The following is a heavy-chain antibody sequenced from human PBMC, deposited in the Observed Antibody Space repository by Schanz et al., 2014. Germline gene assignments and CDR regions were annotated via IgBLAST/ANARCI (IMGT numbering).Heavy chain of an antibody. CDR3: ARGVARERYSDWLELDY. Sequence: EVHLEESGGGLVQPGGSQRLSCAVSGFTFSNCDMTWVRQAPGKGLEWVAIIDGRGITTFYADSVKGRFTISRDSPKNRLYLQMNSLRPEDSGVYYCARGVARERYSDWLELDYWGQGTLVTVSS. CDR2: IDGRGITT. D-gene: IGHD3-9*01. CDR1: GFTFSNCD. V-gene: IGHV3-23*04. J-gene: IGHJ4*02.